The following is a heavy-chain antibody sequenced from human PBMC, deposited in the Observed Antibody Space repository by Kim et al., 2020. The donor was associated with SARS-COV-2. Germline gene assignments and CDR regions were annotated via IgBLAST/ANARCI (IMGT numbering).Heavy chain of an antibody. D-gene: IGHD6-13*01. CDR2: INHSGST. J-gene: IGHJ6*02. V-gene: IGHV4-34*01. Sequence: SETLSFTCAVYGGSFSGYYWSWIRQPPGKGLEWIGEINHSGSTNYNPSLKSRVTISVDTSKNQFSLKLSSVTAADTAVYYCARVRSSRFIIFYYYGMDVWGQGTTVTVSS. CDR3: ARVRSSRFIIFYYYGMDV. CDR1: GGSFSGYY.